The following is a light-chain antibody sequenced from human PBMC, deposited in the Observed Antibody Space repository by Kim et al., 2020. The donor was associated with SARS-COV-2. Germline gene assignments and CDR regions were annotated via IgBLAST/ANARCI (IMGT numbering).Light chain of an antibody. CDR2: LHNDGNH. CDR1: SGHSSYA. V-gene: IGLV4-69*01. CDR3: QTWGTGIVV. J-gene: IGLJ2*01. Sequence: QLVLTQSPSASASLGASVKLTCTLSSGHSSYAIAWHQLQPEKGPRYLMKLHNDGNHTKGDGIPDRFSGSSSGAERYLSISSLQSEDEADYYCQTWGTGIVVFGGGTQLTVL.